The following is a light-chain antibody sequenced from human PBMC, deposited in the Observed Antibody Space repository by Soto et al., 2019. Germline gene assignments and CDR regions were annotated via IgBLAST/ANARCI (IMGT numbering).Light chain of an antibody. CDR2: GAS. Sequence: EVVLTQSPGTLSLPPGERVTILGLASQSVSSTSLAWYQQKPGQTPRLLIYGASSRATGTPDRISGGGSGTHFTLTISRLEPEDFAVYYCQQRSNWPGLTFGGGTKVDIK. J-gene: IGKJ4*01. CDR3: QQRSNWPGLT. CDR1: QSVSSTS. V-gene: IGKV3D-20*02.